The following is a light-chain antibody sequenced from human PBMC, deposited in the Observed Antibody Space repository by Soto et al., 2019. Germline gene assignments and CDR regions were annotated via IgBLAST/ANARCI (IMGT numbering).Light chain of an antibody. CDR1: SSDVGGYNY. J-gene: IGLJ1*01. Sequence: QSVLTQPASVSGSPGQSITISCTGTSSDVGGYNYVSWYQQHPGKAPRLIIHDVTNRPSGVSNRFSGSKSGNTASLTISGRQAEDEADYYCSSYITSSTLYFFGAGSKVPVL. CDR2: DVT. CDR3: SSYITSSTLYF. V-gene: IGLV2-14*03.